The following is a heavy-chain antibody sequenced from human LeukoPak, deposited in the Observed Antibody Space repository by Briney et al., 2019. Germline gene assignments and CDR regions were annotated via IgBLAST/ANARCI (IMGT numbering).Heavy chain of an antibody. J-gene: IGHJ4*02. Sequence: PSVKVSCKASGYTFTSYAMHWVRQAPGQRLEWMGWSNAANGNTKYSQEFQGRVTITRDTSASTAYMELSSLRSEDMAVYYCARSLLIVVVVAAILDYWGQGTLVTVSS. CDR3: ARSLLIVVVVAAILDY. CDR2: SNAANGNT. CDR1: GYTFTSYA. V-gene: IGHV1-3*02. D-gene: IGHD2-15*01.